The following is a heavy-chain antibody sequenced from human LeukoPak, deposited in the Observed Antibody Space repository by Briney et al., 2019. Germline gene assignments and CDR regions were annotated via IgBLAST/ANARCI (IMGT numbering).Heavy chain of an antibody. V-gene: IGHV4-38-2*02. CDR2: IYHSGST. J-gene: IGHJ5*02. Sequence: SETLSLTCTVSGYPISSGYYWGWIRQPPGKGLEWIGSIYHSGSTYYNPSLKSRVTISVDTSKNQFSLKLSSVTAADTAVYYCARGEFGRFDPWGQGTLVTVSS. D-gene: IGHD3-10*01. CDR3: ARGEFGRFDP. CDR1: GYPISSGYY.